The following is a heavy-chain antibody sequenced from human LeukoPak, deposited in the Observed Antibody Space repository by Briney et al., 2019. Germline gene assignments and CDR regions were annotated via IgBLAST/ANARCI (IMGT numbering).Heavy chain of an antibody. V-gene: IGHV3-66*01. Sequence: GGSLRLSCAASGFTFSSYEMNWVRQAPGKGLEWVSVIYSGGDTYYADSVQGRFTISRDNSRNTLYLQLNSLRAEDTAVYYCARDYPTPGSFHDALDIWGQGTMVTVSS. J-gene: IGHJ3*02. CDR2: IYSGGDT. CDR3: ARDYPTPGSFHDALDI. CDR1: GFTFSSYE. D-gene: IGHD3-10*01.